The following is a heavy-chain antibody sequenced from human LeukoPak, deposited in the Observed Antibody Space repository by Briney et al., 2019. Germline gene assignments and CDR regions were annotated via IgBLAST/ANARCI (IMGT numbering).Heavy chain of an antibody. V-gene: IGHV1-24*01. J-gene: IGHJ4*02. CDR2: FDPEDGET. Sequence: GASVKVSCKVFGYTLTELSMHWVRQAPGKGLEWMGGFDPEDGETIYAQKFQGRVTMTEDTSTDTAYMELSSLRSEDTAVYYCATVYRGIAVAATFDYWGQGTLVTVSS. D-gene: IGHD6-19*01. CDR3: ATVYRGIAVAATFDY. CDR1: GYTLTELS.